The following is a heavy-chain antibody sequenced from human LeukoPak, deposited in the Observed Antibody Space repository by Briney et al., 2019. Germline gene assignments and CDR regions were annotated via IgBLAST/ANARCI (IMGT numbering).Heavy chain of an antibody. D-gene: IGHD5-18*01. CDR1: GYTFHTYY. Sequence: ASVKVSCKASGYTFHTYYMHWVRQAPGQGLEWIGLINPSAGSTIYLQRFQGRITMTRDTSTTTVYMELSSLRSEDTAVYYCAGGGGVYSSGGSAFDIWGQGTMVTVSS. CDR2: INPSAGST. CDR3: AGGGGVYSSGGSAFDI. J-gene: IGHJ3*02. V-gene: IGHV1-46*02.